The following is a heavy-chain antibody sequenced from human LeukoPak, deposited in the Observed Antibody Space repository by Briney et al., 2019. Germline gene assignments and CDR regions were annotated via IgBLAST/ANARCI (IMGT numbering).Heavy chain of an antibody. CDR3: ARAASAYYYYYYMDV. V-gene: IGHV1-8*03. Sequence: GASVKVSCKASGYTFTSYYMHWVRQATGQGLEWMGWMNPNSGNTGYAQKFQGRVTITRNTSIGTAYMELSSLRSDDTAVYYCARAASAYYYYYYMDVWGKGTTVTVSS. J-gene: IGHJ6*03. D-gene: IGHD6-19*01. CDR1: GYTFTSYY. CDR2: MNPNSGNT.